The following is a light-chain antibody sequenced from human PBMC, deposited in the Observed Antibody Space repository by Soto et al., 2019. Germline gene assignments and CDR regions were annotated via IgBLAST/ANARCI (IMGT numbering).Light chain of an antibody. V-gene: IGKV1-39*01. CDR2: AAS. CDR1: QTISDY. J-gene: IGKJ1*01. CDR3: QQTYKSPQT. Sequence: DIQVTQSPSSLSASVGDRVTITCRASQTISDYVNWYQQKSGKAPKLLTYAASSLHTGVPSRFSGSGSGTDFTITISSLQPEDFANYYCQQTYKSPQTFGQGTKVEIK.